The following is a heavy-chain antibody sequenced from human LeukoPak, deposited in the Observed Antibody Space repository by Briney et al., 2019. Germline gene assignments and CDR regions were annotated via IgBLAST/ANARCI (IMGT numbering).Heavy chain of an antibody. V-gene: IGHV1-69*06. D-gene: IGHD5-12*01. J-gene: IGHJ6*03. CDR2: ITPIFGTT. CDR3: ARGTYSAYDLGSYMDV. CDR1: RSTFITYY. Sequence: GASVKVSCKAPRSTFITYYMHWVRQAPGHGLEWMGGITPIFGTTNYAQRFQGRVTIIADKSTTTAYMELTSLRSEDTAVYYCARGTYSAYDLGSYMDVWGKGTTVIVSS.